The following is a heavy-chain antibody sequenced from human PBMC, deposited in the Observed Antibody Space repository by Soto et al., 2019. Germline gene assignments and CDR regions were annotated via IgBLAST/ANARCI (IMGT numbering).Heavy chain of an antibody. D-gene: IGHD2-21*02. Sequence: GESLKISCKGSGYSFTSYWIGWVRQMPGKGLEWMGIIYPGDSDTRYSPSFQGQVTISRDNAKNTLYLQMNSLRAEDTAVYYCAKGRASDCPGCTQDYWGQGTLVTAPQ. CDR2: IYPGDSDT. J-gene: IGHJ4*02. CDR3: AKGRASDCPGCTQDY. V-gene: IGHV5-51*01. CDR1: GYSFTSYW.